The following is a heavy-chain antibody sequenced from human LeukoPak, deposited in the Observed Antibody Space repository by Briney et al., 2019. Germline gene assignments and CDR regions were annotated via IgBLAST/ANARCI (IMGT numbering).Heavy chain of an antibody. V-gene: IGHV3-23*01. CDR3: GREGTGTGVSLVFGY. D-gene: IGHD1-1*01. J-gene: IGHJ4*02. CDR1: GFTFSSYA. CDR2: ISGSGGST. Sequence: GGSLRLSCAASGFTFSSYAMSWVRQAPGKGLEWVSAISGSGGSTYYADSVKGRFTISRDNAKNSLYLQMNSLRAEDTAVYYCGREGTGTGVSLVFGYWGQGTLVTVSS.